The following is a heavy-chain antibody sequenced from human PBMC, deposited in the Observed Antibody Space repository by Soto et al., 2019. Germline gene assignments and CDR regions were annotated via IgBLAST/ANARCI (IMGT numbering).Heavy chain of an antibody. V-gene: IGHV4-34*01. J-gene: IGHJ3*02. D-gene: IGHD2-2*01. Sequence: SETLSLTCAVYGGSFSGYYWSWIRQPPGKGLEWIGEINHSGSTNYNPSLKSRVTISVDTSKNQFSLKLSSVTAADTAVYYCAGGRGRIVVVPAAMGMRCAFDIWGQGTMVTVSS. CDR3: AGGRGRIVVVPAAMGMRCAFDI. CDR1: GGSFSGYY. CDR2: INHSGST.